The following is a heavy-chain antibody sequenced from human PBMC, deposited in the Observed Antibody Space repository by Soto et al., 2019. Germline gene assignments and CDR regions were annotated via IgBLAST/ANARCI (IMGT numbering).Heavy chain of an antibody. CDR1: GGSISSSNW. D-gene: IGHD6-13*01. CDR3: AREYGSSSNWFDP. V-gene: IGHV4-4*02. CDR2: IYRSGST. Sequence: PSETLSLTCAVSGGSISSSNWWSWVRQPPGKGLEWIGEIYRSGSTNYNPSLKSRVTISVDKSKNQFSLKLSSVTAADTAVYYCAREYGSSSNWFDPWGQGTLVTV. J-gene: IGHJ5*02.